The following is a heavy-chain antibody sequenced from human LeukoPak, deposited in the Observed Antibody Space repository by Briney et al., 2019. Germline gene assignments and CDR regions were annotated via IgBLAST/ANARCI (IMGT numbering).Heavy chain of an antibody. Sequence: GGSLRLSCAASGFTFSDYYMSWIRQAPGKGLEWVSYISSSGSTIYCADSVKGRFTISRDNAKNSLYLQVNSLRAEDTAVYYCARGYCSSTSCYPFDYWGQGTLVTVSS. CDR1: GFTFSDYY. J-gene: IGHJ4*02. CDR2: ISSSGSTI. CDR3: ARGYCSSTSCYPFDY. D-gene: IGHD2-2*01. V-gene: IGHV3-11*01.